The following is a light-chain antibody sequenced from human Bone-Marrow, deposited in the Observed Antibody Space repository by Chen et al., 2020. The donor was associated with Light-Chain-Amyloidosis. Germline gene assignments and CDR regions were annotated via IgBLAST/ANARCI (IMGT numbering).Light chain of an antibody. Sequence: QSVLTQPPSASGTPGQRVTIYCFGSSSHIGKNYVYWYQQLPGAAPKLLIYNNNQRPSGVSDRFAGSKSGTSASLASSGLRSEDEADYHCAAWDGSLRGVVFGGGSKLTVL. CDR1: SSHIGKNY. CDR3: AAWDGSLRGVV. CDR2: NNN. J-gene: IGLJ2*01. V-gene: IGLV1-47*01.